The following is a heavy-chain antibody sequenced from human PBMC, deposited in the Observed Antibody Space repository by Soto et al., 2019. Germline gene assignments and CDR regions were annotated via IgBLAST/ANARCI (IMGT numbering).Heavy chain of an antibody. D-gene: IGHD1-26*01. Sequence: GESLKISCKGSGYSFTSYWIGWVRQMPGKGLEWMGIIYPGDSDTRYSPSFQGQVTISADKSISTAYLQWSSLKASDTAMYYCARQAGVGATKSEAFDIWGQGTMVTVSS. V-gene: IGHV5-51*01. J-gene: IGHJ3*02. CDR1: GYSFTSYW. CDR3: ARQAGVGATKSEAFDI. CDR2: IYPGDSDT.